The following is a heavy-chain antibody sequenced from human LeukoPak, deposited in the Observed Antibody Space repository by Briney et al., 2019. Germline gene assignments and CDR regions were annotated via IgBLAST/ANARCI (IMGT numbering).Heavy chain of an antibody. D-gene: IGHD3-22*01. CDR3: RFYISGSDY. CDR2: IWYDGSNK. Sequence: GGSLRLSCAASGFTFNSYGFHWVRQAPGKGLEWVADIWYDGSNKYYADSVKGRFTISRDNSKNTLYLQMHSLRVEDTAVFYCRFYISGSDYWGQGTLVTVSS. J-gene: IGHJ4*02. CDR1: GFTFNSYG. V-gene: IGHV3-33*01.